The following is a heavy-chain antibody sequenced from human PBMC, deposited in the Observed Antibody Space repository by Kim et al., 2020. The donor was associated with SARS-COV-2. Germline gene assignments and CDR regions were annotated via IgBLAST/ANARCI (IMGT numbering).Heavy chain of an antibody. Sequence: GGSLRLSCAASGFTFSSYGMHWVRQAPGKGLEWVAVISYDGSNKYYADSVKGRFTISRDNSKNTLYLQMNSLRAEDTAVYYCVVGIAVAGTIRYFDYWGQGTLVTVSS. V-gene: IGHV3-30*03. CDR3: VVGIAVAGTIRYFDY. CDR1: GFTFSSYG. D-gene: IGHD6-19*01. J-gene: IGHJ4*01. CDR2: ISYDGSNK.